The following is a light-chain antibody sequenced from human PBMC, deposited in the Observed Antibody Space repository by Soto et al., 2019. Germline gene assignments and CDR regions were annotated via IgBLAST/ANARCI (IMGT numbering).Light chain of an antibody. CDR3: AAWDDSLNAL. V-gene: IGLV1-44*01. J-gene: IGLJ1*01. Sequence: QSVLTQPPSLSATPGQRANISCSGSFSNIGDNAVNWYQQLPGAAPKLLIYLNDQRPSGVPDRFPGSKSGTSAFLAISGLQSEDEADYYCAAWDDSLNALFGTGTKVTVL. CDR1: FSNIGDNA. CDR2: LND.